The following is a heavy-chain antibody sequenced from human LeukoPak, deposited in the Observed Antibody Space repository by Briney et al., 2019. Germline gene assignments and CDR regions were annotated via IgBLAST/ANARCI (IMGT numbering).Heavy chain of an antibody. CDR1: GGSISSGSYY. J-gene: IGHJ4*02. D-gene: IGHD3-10*01. CDR2: IYTSGST. Sequence: SETLSLTCTVSGGSISSGSYYWSWIRQPAGKGLEWIGRIYTSGSTNYNPSLKSRVTISVDTSKNQFSLKLSSVTAADTAVYYCARDPDYYGSGSYPYWGQGTLVTVSS. CDR3: ARDPDYYGSGSYPY. V-gene: IGHV4-61*02.